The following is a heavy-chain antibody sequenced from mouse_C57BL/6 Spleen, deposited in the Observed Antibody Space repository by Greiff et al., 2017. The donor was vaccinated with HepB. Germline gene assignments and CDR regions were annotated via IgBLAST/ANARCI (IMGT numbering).Heavy chain of an antibody. CDR2: IYPGSGST. J-gene: IGHJ4*01. V-gene: IGHV1-55*01. CDR3: AYGNYYYAMDY. D-gene: IGHD2-1*01. Sequence: VKLQQPGAELVKPGASVKMSCKASGYTFTSYWITWVKQRPGQGLEWIGDIYPGSGSTNYNEKFKSKATLTVDTSSSTAYMQLSSLTSEDSAVYYCAYGNYYYAMDYWGQGTSVTVSS. CDR1: GYTFTSYW.